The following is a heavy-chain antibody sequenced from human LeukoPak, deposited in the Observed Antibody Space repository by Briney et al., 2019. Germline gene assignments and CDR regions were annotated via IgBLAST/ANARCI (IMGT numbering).Heavy chain of an antibody. CDR2: ISGSGGST. CDR3: AKGATMVRGVTTLFLRVYFPFDY. V-gene: IGHV3-23*01. CDR1: GFTFSTSR. Sequence: GGSLRLSCAASGFTFSTSRMLWVRQTPGKGLEWVSAISGSGGSTYYADSVKGRFTISRDNSKNTLYLQMNSLRAEDTAVYYCAKGATMVRGVTTLFLRVYFPFDYWGQGTLVTVSS. D-gene: IGHD3-10*01. J-gene: IGHJ4*02.